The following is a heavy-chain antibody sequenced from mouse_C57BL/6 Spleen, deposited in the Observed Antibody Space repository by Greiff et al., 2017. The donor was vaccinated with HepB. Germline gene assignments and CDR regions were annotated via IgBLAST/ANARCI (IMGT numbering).Heavy chain of an antibody. V-gene: IGHV5-17*01. Sequence: EVKVVESGGGLVKPGGSLKLSCAASGFTFSDYGMHWVRQAPEKGLEWVAYISSGSSTIYYADTVKGRFTISRDNAKNTLFLKMTSLRSEDTAMYYCARGTMVTTREVYYAMDYWGQGTSVTVSS. CDR2: ISSGSSTI. D-gene: IGHD2-2*01. J-gene: IGHJ4*01. CDR1: GFTFSDYG. CDR3: ARGTMVTTREVYYAMDY.